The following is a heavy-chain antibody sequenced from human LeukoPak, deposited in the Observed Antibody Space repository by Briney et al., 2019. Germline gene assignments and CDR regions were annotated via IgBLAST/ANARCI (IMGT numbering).Heavy chain of an antibody. CDR3: ARDYGSGSYYYYGMDV. CDR1: GYTFTSYY. J-gene: IGHJ6*02. CDR2: INPSGGST. Sequence: ASVTVSCKASGYTFTSYYMHWVRQAPGQGLEWMGIINPSGGSTSYAQKFQGRVTMTRDTSTSTVYMELSSLRSEDTAVYYCARDYGSGSYYYYGMDVWGQGTTVTVSS. D-gene: IGHD3-10*01. V-gene: IGHV1-46*01.